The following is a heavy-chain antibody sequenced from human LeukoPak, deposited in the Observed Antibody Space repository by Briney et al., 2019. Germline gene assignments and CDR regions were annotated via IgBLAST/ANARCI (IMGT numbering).Heavy chain of an antibody. CDR3: ARDVVGYIYGYGP. CDR1: GFSFSSYS. CDR2: ISSRGSNT. D-gene: IGHD5-18*01. Sequence: GSLRLSCAASGFSFSSYSMNWVRQAPGKGLEWVSVISSRGSNTYYADSVKGRFTISRDNAKNSLYLQMNSLRVEDTAVYYCARDVVGYIYGYGPWGQGTLVTVSS. J-gene: IGHJ5*02. V-gene: IGHV3-21*01.